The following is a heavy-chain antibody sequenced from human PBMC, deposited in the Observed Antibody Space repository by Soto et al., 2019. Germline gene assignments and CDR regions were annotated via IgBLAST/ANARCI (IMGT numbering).Heavy chain of an antibody. Sequence: GAPVNVSREASGDSFASNDMNWVRQATGKGLDWMGWMNPNSGNTGYAQKFQGRVTMTRNTSISTAYMELSSLRSEDTAVYYCARHVGAHYDISGYQYALAERGQGSPVTVS. CDR3: ARHVGAHYDISGYQYALAE. D-gene: IGHD3-22*01. V-gene: IGHV1-8*01. J-gene: IGHJ4*02. CDR1: GDSFASND. CDR2: MNPNSGNT.